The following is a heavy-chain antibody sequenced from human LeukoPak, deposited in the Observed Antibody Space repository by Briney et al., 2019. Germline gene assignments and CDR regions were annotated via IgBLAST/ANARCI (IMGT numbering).Heavy chain of an antibody. Sequence: SVKVSCKASGGTFSSYAISWVRQAPGQGLEWMGRIITIFGTANYAQKFQGRVTITTDESTSTAYMELSSLRSEDTAVYYCASAYYYDSSGTYWGQGTLVTVSS. CDR1: GGTFSSYA. D-gene: IGHD3-22*01. CDR2: IITIFGTA. J-gene: IGHJ4*02. CDR3: ASAYYYDSSGTY. V-gene: IGHV1-69*05.